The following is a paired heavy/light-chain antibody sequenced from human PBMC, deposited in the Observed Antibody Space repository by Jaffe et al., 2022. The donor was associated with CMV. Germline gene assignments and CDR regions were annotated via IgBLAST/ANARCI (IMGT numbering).Light chain of an antibody. CDR1: QGISSW. V-gene: IGKV1D-12*01. J-gene: IGKJ5*01. CDR3: QQANSFPVT. Sequence: DIQMTQSPSSVSASVGDRVTITCRASQGISSWLAWYQQKPGKAPKLLIYAASSLQSGVPSRFSGSGSGTDFTLTISSLQPEDFATYYCQQANSFPVTFGQGTRLEIK. CDR2: AAS.
Heavy chain of an antibody. V-gene: IGHV1-8*01. CDR1: GYTFTSYD. Sequence: QVQLVQSGAEVKKPGASVKVSCKASGYTFTSYDINWVRQATGQGLEWMGWMNPNSGNTGYAQKFQGRVTMTRNTSISTAYMELSSLRSEDTAVYYCARGNTYCSSTSCYRSYYYYGMDVWGQGTTVTVSS. D-gene: IGHD2-2*02. CDR2: MNPNSGNT. CDR3: ARGNTYCSSTSCYRSYYYYGMDV. J-gene: IGHJ6*02.